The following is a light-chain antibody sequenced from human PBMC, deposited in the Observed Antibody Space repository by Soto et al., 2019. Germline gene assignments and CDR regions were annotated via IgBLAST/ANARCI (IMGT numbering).Light chain of an antibody. CDR3: QQANSFPLT. J-gene: IGKJ4*01. CDR1: QGISSW. Sequence: DSQMTQSPSSVSASVGDRVTITCRARQGISSWLAWYQKKPGKAPKLLIYAASSLQSGVPSRFSGSGSGTDFPLTIRSLQPEDFATYYCQQANSFPLTFGGGTKVDIK. V-gene: IGKV1-12*01. CDR2: AAS.